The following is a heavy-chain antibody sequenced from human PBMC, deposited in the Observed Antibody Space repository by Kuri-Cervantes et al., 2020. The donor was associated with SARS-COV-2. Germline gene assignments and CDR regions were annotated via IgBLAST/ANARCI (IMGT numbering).Heavy chain of an antibody. J-gene: IGHJ6*02. D-gene: IGHD3-10*01. CDR1: GYTFTGYY. CDR2: INPNSGGT. Sequence: ASVKVSCKASGYTFTGYYMYWVRQAPGQGLEWMGWINPNSGGTNYAQKFQGWVTMTRDTSISTAYMELSRLRSDDTAVYYCARGMVRGIIQYYYYAMDVWGQGTTVTVSS. V-gene: IGHV1-2*04. CDR3: ARGMVRGIIQYYYYAMDV.